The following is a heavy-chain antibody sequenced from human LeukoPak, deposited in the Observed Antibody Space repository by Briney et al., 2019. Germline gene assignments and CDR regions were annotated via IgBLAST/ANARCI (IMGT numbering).Heavy chain of an antibody. CDR3: ARDLTLFNWFDP. V-gene: IGHV1-2*02. CDR2: INPNSGGT. CDR1: GGTFSSYA. Sequence: ASVKVSCKASGGTFSSYAFSWVRQAPGQGLEWMGWINPNSGGTNYAQKFQGRVTMTRDTSISTAYMELSRLRSDDTAVYYCARDLTLFNWFDPWGQGTLVTVSS. D-gene: IGHD2-15*01. J-gene: IGHJ5*02.